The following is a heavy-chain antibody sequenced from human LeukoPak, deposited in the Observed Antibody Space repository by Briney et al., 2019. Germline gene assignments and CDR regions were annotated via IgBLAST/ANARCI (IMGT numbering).Heavy chain of an antibody. CDR1: GGSFSGYY. CDR2: IYHSGST. CDR3: ARGKTYYYDSSGYYDSYYFDY. Sequence: SETLSLTCAVYGGSFSGYYWGWIRQPPGKGLEWIGSIYHSGSTYYNPSLKSRVTISVDTSKNQFSLKLSSVTAADTAVYYCARGKTYYYDSSGYYDSYYFDYWGQGTLVTVSS. J-gene: IGHJ4*02. D-gene: IGHD3-22*01. V-gene: IGHV4-38-2*01.